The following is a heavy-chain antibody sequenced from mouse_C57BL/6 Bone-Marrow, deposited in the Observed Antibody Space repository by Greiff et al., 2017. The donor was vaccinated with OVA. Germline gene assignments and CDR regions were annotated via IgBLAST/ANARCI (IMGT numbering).Heavy chain of an antibody. Sequence: QVQLQQSGPGLVAPSQSLSITCTVSGFSLTSYAISWVRQPPGKGLEWLGVIWTGGGTTYNSAPKPRLSISTDNSTSTVFLKMNSLQTDGTARYDCANYYGDNGYGMDYWGQGTSVTVSS. CDR2: IWTGGGT. J-gene: IGHJ4*01. D-gene: IGHD2-13*01. V-gene: IGHV2-9-1*01. CDR3: ANYYGDNGYGMDY. CDR1: GFSLTSYA.